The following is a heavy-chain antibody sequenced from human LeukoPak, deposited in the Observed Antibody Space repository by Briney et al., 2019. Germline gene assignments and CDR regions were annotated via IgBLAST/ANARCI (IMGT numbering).Heavy chain of an antibody. D-gene: IGHD4-17*01. Sequence: GASVKVSCKASGYTFTGYYMHWVRQAPGQGLEWMGWINPNSGGTNYAQKFQGWVTMTRDTSISTAYMELSRLRSDDTAVYYCARSRYDYGDYPPTFDIWGQGTMVTVSS. J-gene: IGHJ3*02. CDR3: ARSRYDYGDYPPTFDI. V-gene: IGHV1-2*04. CDR2: INPNSGGT. CDR1: GYTFTGYY.